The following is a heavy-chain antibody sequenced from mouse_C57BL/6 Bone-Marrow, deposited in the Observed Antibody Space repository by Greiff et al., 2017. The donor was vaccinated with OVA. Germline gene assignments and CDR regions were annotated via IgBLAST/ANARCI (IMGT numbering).Heavy chain of an antibody. J-gene: IGHJ4*01. Sequence: QVQLKQSGAELARPGASVKLSCKASGYTFTSYGISWVKQRTGRGLEWIGEIYPRSGNTYYNEKFKGKATLTADKSSSTAYMELRSLTSEDSAVYFCAKETAYYSNYDYAMDYWGQGTSVTVSS. CDR3: AKETAYYSNYDYAMDY. CDR1: GYTFTSYG. D-gene: IGHD2-5*01. CDR2: IYPRSGNT. V-gene: IGHV1-81*01.